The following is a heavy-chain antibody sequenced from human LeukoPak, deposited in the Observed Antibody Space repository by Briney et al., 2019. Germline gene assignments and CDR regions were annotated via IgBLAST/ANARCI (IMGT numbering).Heavy chain of an antibody. CDR1: GFNNYW. CDR2: IKEDGTTK. D-gene: IGHD6-6*01. CDR3: ARIGYSSSSFDY. V-gene: IGHV3-7*01. J-gene: IGHJ4*02. Sequence: GGSLRLSCAASGFNNYWMSWVRQAPGKGLEWVANIKEDGTTKYYVDSVKGRFTISRDNAKNSVYLQMDSLRAEDMAVYYCARIGYSSSSFDYWGQGTLVTVS.